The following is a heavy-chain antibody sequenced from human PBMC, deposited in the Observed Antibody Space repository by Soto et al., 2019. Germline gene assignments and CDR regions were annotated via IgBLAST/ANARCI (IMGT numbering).Heavy chain of an antibody. CDR3: AKRRGAGGQFDY. D-gene: IGHD2-15*01. Sequence: DVQLLESGGGLVQPAGSLRLSCAASGFTFSSYAMGWVRQGPGKGLEWVAVVSIGGSTHYADCVRGRFTISRDNSKNTLSLQMNSLAAEDTAVYFCAKRRGAGGQFDYWGHGDLVTVSS. CDR2: VSIGGST. J-gene: IGHJ4*01. V-gene: IGHV3-23*01. CDR1: GFTFSSYA.